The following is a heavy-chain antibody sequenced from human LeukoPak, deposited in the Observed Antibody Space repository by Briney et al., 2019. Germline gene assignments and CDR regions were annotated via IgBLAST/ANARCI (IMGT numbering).Heavy chain of an antibody. J-gene: IGHJ6*04. CDR3: AKEGQQLELDV. CDR1: GFAFSSYE. CDR2: ISGSSGST. D-gene: IGHD6-13*01. Sequence: GGSLRLSRAPSGFAFSSYEMNWVRQPAGGGLEWVSAISGSSGSTYYADSVKGRFTISRDNSKNTLYLQMNSLRAEDTAVYYCAKEGQQLELDVWGKGTTVTVSS. V-gene: IGHV3-23*01.